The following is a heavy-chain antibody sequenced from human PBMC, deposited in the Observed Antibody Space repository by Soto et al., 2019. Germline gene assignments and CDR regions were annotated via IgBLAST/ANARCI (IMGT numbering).Heavy chain of an antibody. CDR2: IYYSGST. CDR1: GGSISSGGYY. V-gene: IGHV4-31*03. J-gene: IGHJ3*02. CDR3: AREGVYYYDSSGYRDAFDI. D-gene: IGHD3-22*01. Sequence: SETLSLTCTVSGGSISSGGYYWSWIRQHPGKGLEWIGYIYYSGSTYYNPSLKSRVTISVDTSKNQFSLKLSSVTAADTAVYYCAREGVYYYDSSGYRDAFDIWGQGTMVTVSS.